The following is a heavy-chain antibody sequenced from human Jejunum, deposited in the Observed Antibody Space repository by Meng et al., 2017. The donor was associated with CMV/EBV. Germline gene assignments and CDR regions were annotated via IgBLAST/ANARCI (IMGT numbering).Heavy chain of an antibody. CDR2: IYDSGTS. CDR3: ARRLGIAAPFDY. V-gene: IGHV4-59*01. D-gene: IGHD6-13*01. CDR1: GDSLSTYY. J-gene: IGHJ4*02. Sequence: TVSGDSLSTYYWTWIRRPPGKGLEWIGHIYDSGTSKYNPSHKSRVTISVDTSKNSFSLNLNSVTAADTAMYYCARRLGIAAPFDYWGQGTRVTVSS.